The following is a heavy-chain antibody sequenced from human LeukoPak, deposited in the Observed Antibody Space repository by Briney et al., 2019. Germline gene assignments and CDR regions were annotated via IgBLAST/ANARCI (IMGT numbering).Heavy chain of an antibody. J-gene: IGHJ4*02. V-gene: IGHV1-18*01. D-gene: IGHD3-16*02. Sequence: GASVKVSCKASGYTFSNYGISWVRQAPGQGLEWMGWISPYNGNTNYAQKLQGRVTMTTDTSTNTAYMELRSLRSDDTAVYYCARDPGSDYVWGSYRYRFDYWGQGTLVTVSS. CDR2: ISPYNGNT. CDR1: GYTFSNYG. CDR3: ARDPGSDYVWGSYRYRFDY.